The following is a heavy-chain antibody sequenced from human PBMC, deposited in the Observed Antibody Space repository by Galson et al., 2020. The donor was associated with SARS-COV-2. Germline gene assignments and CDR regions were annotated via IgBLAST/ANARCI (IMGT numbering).Heavy chain of an antibody. Sequence: SETLSLTCAVYGGSFSGYYWSWIRQPPGKGLEWIGEINHSGSTNYNPSLKSRVTISVDTSKNQFSLKLSSVTAADTAVYYCARSVAYSSGWYVWGKGTTVTVSS. J-gene: IGHJ6*04. CDR2: INHSGST. D-gene: IGHD6-19*01. V-gene: IGHV4-34*01. CDR3: ARSVAYSSGWYV. CDR1: GGSFSGYY.